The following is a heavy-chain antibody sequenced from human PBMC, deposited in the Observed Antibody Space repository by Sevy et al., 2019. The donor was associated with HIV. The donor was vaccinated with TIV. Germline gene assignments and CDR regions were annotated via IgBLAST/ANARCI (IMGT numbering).Heavy chain of an antibody. V-gene: IGHV3-66*01. CDR2: IYSGGST. CDR3: ARDGDYYDSSGYHAN. CDR1: GFTVSSNY. Sequence: GGSLRLSCAASGFTVSSNYMSWVRQAPGKGLEWVSVIYSGGSTYYADSVKGRFTISRDNSKNTLYLQMNSLRAVDTAVYYCARDGDYYDSSGYHANWGQGTLVTVSS. J-gene: IGHJ4*02. D-gene: IGHD3-22*01.